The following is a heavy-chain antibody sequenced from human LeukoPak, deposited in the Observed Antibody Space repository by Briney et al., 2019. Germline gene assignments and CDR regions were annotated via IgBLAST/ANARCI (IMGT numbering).Heavy chain of an antibody. CDR3: ARHLGAIRYCSSTSCYSDYYYMDV. Sequence: GESLKISGKGSGYSFTSYWIGWVRKMPGKGLEWLGIIYPGDSDTRYSPSFQGQVTISADKSISTAYLQWSSLKASDTAMYYCARHLGAIRYCSSTSCYSDYYYMDVWGKGTTVTVSS. CDR1: GYSFTSYW. V-gene: IGHV5-51*01. CDR2: IYPGDSDT. J-gene: IGHJ6*03. D-gene: IGHD2-2*02.